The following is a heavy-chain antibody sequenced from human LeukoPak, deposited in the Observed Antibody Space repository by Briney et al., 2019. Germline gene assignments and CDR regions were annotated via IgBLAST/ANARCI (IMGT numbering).Heavy chain of an antibody. CDR1: GFTFSNYG. J-gene: IGHJ4*02. D-gene: IGHD3-10*01. CDR2: ISGSGGRT. CDR3: TGNYYGSGSYADFDY. Sequence: GGSLRLSCAASGFTFSNYGMSWVRQAPGKGLEWVSTISGSGGRTYYADSVKGRFTISRDNSKNTAYLQMDSLKTEDTAVYYCTGNYYGSGSYADFDYWGQGTLVTVSS. V-gene: IGHV3-23*01.